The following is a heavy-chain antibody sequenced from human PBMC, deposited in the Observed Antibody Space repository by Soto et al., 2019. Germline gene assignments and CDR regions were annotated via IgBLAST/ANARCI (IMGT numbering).Heavy chain of an antibody. Sequence: SETLSLTCTVSGGSISSYYWSWIRQPPGKGLEWIGYIYYSGSTNYNPSLKSRVTISVDTSKNQFSLKLSSVTVADTAVYYCARGGPPPLDYWGQGTLVTVSS. J-gene: IGHJ4*02. CDR3: ARGGPPPLDY. CDR1: GGSISSYY. V-gene: IGHV4-59*01. CDR2: IYYSGST.